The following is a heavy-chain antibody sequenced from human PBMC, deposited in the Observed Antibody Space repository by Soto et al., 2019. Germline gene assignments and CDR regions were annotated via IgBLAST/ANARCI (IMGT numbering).Heavy chain of an antibody. CDR2: IDPSGGYT. Sequence: GASVKVSCKASGYIFTNYYIYWLRQSPGQGLERMGTIDPSGGYTTFAQNFRGRLTMTRDTSTGTIYMELSSLKSEDTAVYFCATERYRGAAASIRFDYWGQGTLVTVSS. CDR3: ATERYRGAAASIRFDY. D-gene: IGHD6-13*01. CDR1: GYIFTNYY. J-gene: IGHJ4*02. V-gene: IGHV1-46*01.